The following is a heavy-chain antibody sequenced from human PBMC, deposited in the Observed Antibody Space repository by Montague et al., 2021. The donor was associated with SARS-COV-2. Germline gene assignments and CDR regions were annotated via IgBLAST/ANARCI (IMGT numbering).Heavy chain of an antibody. Sequence: SLRLSCAASGFTFSYFDMNWVRQAPGKGLEWISYISCAGTTIYYADSVKGRFTISRDNAKNSLYLQMNSLRAEDTAVYYCARDLVVTDGISDYWGQGTLVTVSS. V-gene: IGHV3-48*03. J-gene: IGHJ4*02. CDR2: ISCAGTTI. D-gene: IGHD2-8*02. CDR1: GFTFSYFD. CDR3: ARDLVVTDGISDY.